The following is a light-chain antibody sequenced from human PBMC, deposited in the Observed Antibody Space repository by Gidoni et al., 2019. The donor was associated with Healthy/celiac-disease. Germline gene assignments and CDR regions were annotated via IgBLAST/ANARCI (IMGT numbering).Light chain of an antibody. CDR1: QSVSRN. CDR2: GAS. Sequence: EIVMTHSPATLSVSPGERATLSCRASQSVSRNLAWYQQKPGQAPRLLIYGASTRATGIPARFSGSGSGTEFTLTISSLQSEDFAVYYCQQYNNWPITFGQGTRLEIK. V-gene: IGKV3-15*01. CDR3: QQYNNWPIT. J-gene: IGKJ5*01.